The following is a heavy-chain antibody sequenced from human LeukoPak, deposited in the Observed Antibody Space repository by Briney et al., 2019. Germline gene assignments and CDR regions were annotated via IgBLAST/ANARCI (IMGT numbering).Heavy chain of an antibody. CDR3: AAGDGYNWNY. CDR1: GYTFTGYY. D-gene: IGHD5-24*01. J-gene: IGHJ4*02. V-gene: IGHV1-69*13. Sequence: SVKVSCKASGYTFTGYYMHWVRQAPGQGLEWMGGIIPIFGTANYAQKFQGRVTITADESTSTAYMELSSLRSEDTAVYYCAAGDGYNWNYWGQGTLVTVSS. CDR2: IIPIFGTA.